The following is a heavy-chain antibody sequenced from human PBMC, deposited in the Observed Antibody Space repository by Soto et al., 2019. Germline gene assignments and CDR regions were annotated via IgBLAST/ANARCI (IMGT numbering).Heavy chain of an antibody. CDR1: GASISTSY. CDR2: VYYTGNT. CDR3: ARGYYDSRGQSNTFDI. D-gene: IGHD3-22*01. Sequence: PSETLSLTCTVSGASISTSYWSWIRQSPGKGLEWIGYVYYTGNTNYNPSLKSRATISADTSKNQFSLKLRSVTAADTAVYYCARGYYDSRGQSNTFDIWGQGTKVTVSS. V-gene: IGHV4-59*01. J-gene: IGHJ3*02.